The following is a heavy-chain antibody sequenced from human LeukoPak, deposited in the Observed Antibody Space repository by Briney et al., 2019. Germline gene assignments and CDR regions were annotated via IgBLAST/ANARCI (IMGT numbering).Heavy chain of an antibody. J-gene: IGHJ6*02. CDR3: ARDRGAPGYYYGMDV. CDR1: GFTFSSYS. V-gene: IGHV3-21*01. Sequence: GGSLRLSCAASGFTFSSYSMNWVRQAPGNGLEWVSSISSSSSYIYYADSVKGRFTISRDNAKNSLYLQMNSLRAEDTAVYYCARDRGAPGYYYGMDVWGQGTTVTVSS. D-gene: IGHD3-10*01. CDR2: ISSSSSYI.